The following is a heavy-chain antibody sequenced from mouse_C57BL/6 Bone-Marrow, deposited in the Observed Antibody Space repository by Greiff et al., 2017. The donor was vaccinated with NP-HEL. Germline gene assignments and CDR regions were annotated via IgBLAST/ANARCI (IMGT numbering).Heavy chain of an antibody. CDR3: ERRRGYYGFAY. J-gene: IGHJ3*01. CDR2: ILPRSGNT. V-gene: IGHV1-81*01. Sequence: VQLQQSGAELARPGASVKLSCKASGYTFTSYGISWVKQRTGQGLEWIGEILPRSGNTYYNEKFKGKATLTAAKYSSTAYMELRSLTSEDSAVYFCERRRGYYGFAYWGQGTLVTVSA. CDR1: GYTFTSYG. D-gene: IGHD2-1*01.